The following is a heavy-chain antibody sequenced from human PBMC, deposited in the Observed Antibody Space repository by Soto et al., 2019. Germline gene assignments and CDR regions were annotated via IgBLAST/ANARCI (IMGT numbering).Heavy chain of an antibody. V-gene: IGHV1-46*01. Sequence: GASVKVSCKASEYTFTSYYMHWVRQAPGQGLEWMGIINPSGSSTSYARNFQGRVTMTRDTSTSTVYMELSSLRSEDTADYYCASGRVGATPLYYYAMDVWGQGTTVTVSS. CDR3: ASGRVGATPLYYYAMDV. D-gene: IGHD1-26*01. CDR1: EYTFTSYY. J-gene: IGHJ6*02. CDR2: INPSGSST.